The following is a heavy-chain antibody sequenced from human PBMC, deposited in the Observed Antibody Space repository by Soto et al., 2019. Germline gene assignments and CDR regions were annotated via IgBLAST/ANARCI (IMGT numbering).Heavy chain of an antibody. Sequence: SVKVSCKASGGTFSSYAISWVRQAPGQGLEWMGGIIPIFGTANYAQKFQGRVTITADKSTSTAYMELSSLRSEDTAVYCCARDRCEAPGPSLLIWGYYYYYGMDVWGQGTTVTVSS. V-gene: IGHV1-69*06. CDR3: ARDRCEAPGPSLLIWGYYYYYGMDV. CDR1: GGTFSSYA. D-gene: IGHD3-16*01. J-gene: IGHJ6*02. CDR2: IIPIFGTA.